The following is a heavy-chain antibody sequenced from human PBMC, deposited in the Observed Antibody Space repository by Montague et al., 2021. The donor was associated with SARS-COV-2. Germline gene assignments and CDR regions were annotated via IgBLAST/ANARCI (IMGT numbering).Heavy chain of an antibody. Sequence: SETLSLPCAVSGVSITSTNWWSLVRQPPGKGLEWIGEISYGGIATYNPSLKSRATISMDRSRNLFSLKLSSVTAADTAIYYCAGKVLTVPADYWGQGTLVTVS. J-gene: IGHJ4*02. CDR2: ISYGGIA. CDR3: AGKVLTVPADY. V-gene: IGHV4-4*02. D-gene: IGHD4-11*01. CDR1: GVSITSTNW.